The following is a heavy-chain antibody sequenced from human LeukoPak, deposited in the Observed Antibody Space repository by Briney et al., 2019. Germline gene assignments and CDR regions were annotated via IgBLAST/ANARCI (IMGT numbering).Heavy chain of an antibody. CDR1: GFTFFTHP. V-gene: IGHV3-48*01. D-gene: IGHD3-22*01. CDR2: ISISGSTM. J-gene: IGHJ4*02. Sequence: GGSLRLSCVTSGFTFFTHPMNWVRQAPGKGLEWVSYISISGSTMYYADSVRGRFTISRDNSKNTLYLQMNSLRAEDTAVYYCARDDKWGQGTLVTVSS. CDR3: ARDDK.